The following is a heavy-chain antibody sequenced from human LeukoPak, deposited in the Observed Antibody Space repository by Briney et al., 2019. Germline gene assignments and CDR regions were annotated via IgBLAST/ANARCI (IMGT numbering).Heavy chain of an antibody. Sequence: PGGSLRLSCAASGFSLSGFWMHWVRQAPGKGLVWVSQINGDGSSTGYADSVRGRFTISRGNAKNTLYLQVNSLRAEDTAVYYCGRGGTSPIDYWGQGTLVTVSS. CDR3: GRGGTSPIDY. D-gene: IGHD1-1*01. J-gene: IGHJ4*02. CDR1: GFSLSGFW. V-gene: IGHV3-74*01. CDR2: INGDGSST.